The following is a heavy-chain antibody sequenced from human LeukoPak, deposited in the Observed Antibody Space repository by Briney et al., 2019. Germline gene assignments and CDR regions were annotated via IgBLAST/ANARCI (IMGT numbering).Heavy chain of an antibody. CDR1: GFTFSSYS. Sequence: GGSLRLSCAASGFTFSSYSMNWVRQAPGKGLEWVSYISSSSSTIYYADSVEGRFTISRDNSKNTLYLQMNSLRAEDTAVYYCAKKGYSYGLDAFDIWGQGTMVTVSS. J-gene: IGHJ3*02. CDR2: ISSSSSTI. D-gene: IGHD5-18*01. CDR3: AKKGYSYGLDAFDI. V-gene: IGHV3-48*01.